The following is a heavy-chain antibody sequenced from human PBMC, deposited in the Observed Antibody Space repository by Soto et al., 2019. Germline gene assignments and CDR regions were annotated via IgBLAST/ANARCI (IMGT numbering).Heavy chain of an antibody. D-gene: IGHD3-22*01. CDR2: IYHSGST. V-gene: IGHV4-38-2*01. CDR3: ARNYDSSAPGAFDI. J-gene: IGHJ3*02. CDR1: GYSISSGYY. Sequence: SETLSLTCAVSGYSISSGYYWCFIRQPPGKGLEWIGSIYHSGSTYYNPSLKSRVTISVDTSKNQFSLKLSSVTAADTAVYYCARNYDSSAPGAFDIWGQGTMVTVSS.